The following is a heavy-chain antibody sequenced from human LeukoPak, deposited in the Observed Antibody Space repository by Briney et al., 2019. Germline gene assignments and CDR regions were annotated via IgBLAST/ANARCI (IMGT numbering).Heavy chain of an antibody. D-gene: IGHD1-26*01. CDR1: GGSVSSGRFY. CDR2: IYYSGST. V-gene: IGHV4-61*01. Sequence: SETLSLTCTVSGGSVSSGRFYWSWIRQPPGKGMGGVGNIYYSGSTNYNPSLKSRVTISVDTSKNQFSLKLSSVTAADTAVYYCARGELRRKVFDYWGQGTLVTVSS. CDR3: ARGELRRKVFDY. J-gene: IGHJ4*02.